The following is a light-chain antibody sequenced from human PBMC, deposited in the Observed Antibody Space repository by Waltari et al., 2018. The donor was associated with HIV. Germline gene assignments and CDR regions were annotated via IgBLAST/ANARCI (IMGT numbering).Light chain of an antibody. CDR2: GAS. Sequence: EIALTQSPGTLSLSPGDRATLSCRASQTMSSTYLSWYQQKPGQAPRLLIYGASSRATGIPDRFSGSGSVTDFTLTISSLEPEDCAVYYCQQYIGSPRTFGQGTKVELK. V-gene: IGKV3-20*01. J-gene: IGKJ1*01. CDR1: QTMSSTY. CDR3: QQYIGSPRT.